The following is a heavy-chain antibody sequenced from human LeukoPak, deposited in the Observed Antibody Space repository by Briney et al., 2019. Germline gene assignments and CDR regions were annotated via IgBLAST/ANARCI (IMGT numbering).Heavy chain of an antibody. V-gene: IGHV1-69*13. Sequence: SVKVSCKASGGTFSSYAISWVRQAPGQGLEWKGGIIPIFGTANYAQKFQGRVTITADESTSTAYMELSSLRSEDTAVYYCARDGDYYDSSGYYRWFDPWGQGTLVTVSS. CDR1: GGTFSSYA. J-gene: IGHJ5*02. D-gene: IGHD3-22*01. CDR2: IIPIFGTA. CDR3: ARDGDYYDSSGYYRWFDP.